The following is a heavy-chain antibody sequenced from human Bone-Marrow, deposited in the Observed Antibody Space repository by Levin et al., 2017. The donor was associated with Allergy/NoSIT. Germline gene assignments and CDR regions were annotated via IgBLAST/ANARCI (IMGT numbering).Heavy chain of an antibody. D-gene: IGHD3-16*02. Sequence: KASETLSLTCAVSGYSISSGYYWGWIRQPPGKGLEWIGSIYHSGSTYYNPSLKSRVTISVDTSKNQFSLKLSSVTAADTVVYYCARDSRKYYDYVWGSYRYPDWFDPWGQGTLVTVSS. CDR1: GYSISSGYY. J-gene: IGHJ5*02. CDR2: IYHSGST. CDR3: ARDSRKYYDYVWGSYRYPDWFDP. V-gene: IGHV4-38-2*02.